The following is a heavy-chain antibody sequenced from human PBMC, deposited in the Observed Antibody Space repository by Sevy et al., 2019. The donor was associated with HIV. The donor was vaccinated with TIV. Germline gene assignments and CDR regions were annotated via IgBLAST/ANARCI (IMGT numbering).Heavy chain of an antibody. CDR3: VKVPSSGWNYLLDY. D-gene: IGHD1-7*01. V-gene: IGHV3-30*02. J-gene: IGHJ4*02. Sequence: GGSLRLSCAASGFIFGDHGMHWVRQAPGKGLEWVAFIRLDGSDRYYADSVKGRFTISRDNSKNTLYLQMNSLRAEDTAVYYCVKVPSSGWNYLLDYWGQGIRVTVSS. CDR1: GFIFGDHG. CDR2: IRLDGSDR.